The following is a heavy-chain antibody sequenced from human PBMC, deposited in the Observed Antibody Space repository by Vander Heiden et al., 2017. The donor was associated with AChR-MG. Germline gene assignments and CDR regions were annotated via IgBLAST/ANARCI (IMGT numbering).Heavy chain of an antibody. CDR2: IYDSGST. V-gene: IGHV4-59*01. CDR1: GGSISSYY. D-gene: IGHD6-6*01. Sequence: QVQLQESGPGLVQPSETLSLTCTVSGGSISSYYWSWIRQPPGKGLEWIGYIYDSGSTNYNPSLKSRVTISVDTSKNQFSLKLSSVTAADTAVYYCARASDARKSHYYYYMDVWGKGTTVTVSS. CDR3: ARASDARKSHYYYYMDV. J-gene: IGHJ6*03.